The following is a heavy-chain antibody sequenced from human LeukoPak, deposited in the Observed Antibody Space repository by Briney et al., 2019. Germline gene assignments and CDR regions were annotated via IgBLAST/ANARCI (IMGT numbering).Heavy chain of an antibody. V-gene: IGHV3-23*01. D-gene: IGHD5-18*01. CDR3: AKGAASRGYTYMAN. CDR1: AFTFGSYA. J-gene: IGHJ4*02. Sequence: GGSLRLSCAASAFTFGSYAIIWVRQAPGKGLEWVSTVSASGGSTYYADSVKGRFTISRDNSNNTLSLQINSLRPEDTAVYYCAKGAASRGYTYMANWGQGTLVTVSS. CDR2: VSASGGST.